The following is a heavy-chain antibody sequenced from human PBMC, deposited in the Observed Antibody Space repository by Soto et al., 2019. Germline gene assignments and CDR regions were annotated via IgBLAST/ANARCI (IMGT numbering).Heavy chain of an antibody. J-gene: IGHJ4*02. CDR2: IWYDGSNK. D-gene: IGHD3-16*02. Sequence: QPGGSLRLSCAASGFTFSSYGMHWVRQAPGKGLEWVAVIWYDGSNKYYADSVKGRFTISRDNSKNTLYLQMNSLRAEDTAVYYCARDHDYDYVWGSYRYSYFDYWGQGTLVTVSS. CDR1: GFTFSSYG. CDR3: ARDHDYDYVWGSYRYSYFDY. V-gene: IGHV3-33*01.